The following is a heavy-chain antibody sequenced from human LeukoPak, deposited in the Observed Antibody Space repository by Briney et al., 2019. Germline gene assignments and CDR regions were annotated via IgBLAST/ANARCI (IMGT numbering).Heavy chain of an antibody. CDR1: DDSISSNTYY. V-gene: IGHV4-39*01. D-gene: IGHD1-26*01. CDR2: IFYSGST. CDR3: ARHSRGSYKRHFDS. J-gene: IGHJ4*02. Sequence: SETVSLTCTVSDDSISSNTYYWRSIRQPRGEGLEWIGSIFYSGSTYYNPSLKSRVTISIDTSKNQFSLKLSSVTAADTAIYYCARHSRGSYKRHFDSWGQGTLVTVSS.